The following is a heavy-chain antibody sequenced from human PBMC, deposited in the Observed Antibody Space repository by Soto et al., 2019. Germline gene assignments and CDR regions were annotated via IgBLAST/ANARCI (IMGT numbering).Heavy chain of an antibody. J-gene: IGHJ4*02. Sequence: ASVKVSCKASGYTFTSYYMHWVRQAPGQGLEWMGIINPSGGSTSYAQKFQGRVTMTRDTSTSTVYMELSSLRSEDTAVYYCARVGLLRYFDWFGSFFDYWGQRTLVTVSS. V-gene: IGHV1-46*01. CDR1: GYTFTSYY. CDR2: INPSGGST. CDR3: ARVGLLRYFDWFGSFFDY. D-gene: IGHD3-9*01.